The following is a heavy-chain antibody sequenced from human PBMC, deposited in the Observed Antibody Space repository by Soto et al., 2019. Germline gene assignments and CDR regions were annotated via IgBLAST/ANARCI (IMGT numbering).Heavy chain of an antibody. V-gene: IGHV1-46*01. Sequence: QVQLVQSGAEVKKPGASVKVSCEASGYSFISHHMLWVRQAPGQGLEWMGIINPSGGGTRYAQKFQVRVTMTRDTSTSTIYMQLTGLRSEDTAVYYCARHSQFYCSGGSCSGSMDVWGQGTTVTVSS. CDR1: GYSFISHH. J-gene: IGHJ6*02. CDR3: ARHSQFYCSGGSCSGSMDV. CDR2: INPSGGGT. D-gene: IGHD2-15*01.